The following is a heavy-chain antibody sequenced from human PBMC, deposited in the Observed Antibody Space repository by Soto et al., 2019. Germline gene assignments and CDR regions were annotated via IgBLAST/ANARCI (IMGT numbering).Heavy chain of an antibody. J-gene: IGHJ6*03. CDR3: ARDYRNYYYYMDV. CDR2: ISATGGTT. Sequence: PGGSLRLSCAASGFTFNNYAMNWVRQAPGKGLEWIANISATGGTTYYADSVKGRFTISRDNAKNSLYLQMNSLRAEDTAVYYCARDYRNYYYYMDVWGKGTTVTVSS. CDR1: GFTFNNYA. V-gene: IGHV3-48*01.